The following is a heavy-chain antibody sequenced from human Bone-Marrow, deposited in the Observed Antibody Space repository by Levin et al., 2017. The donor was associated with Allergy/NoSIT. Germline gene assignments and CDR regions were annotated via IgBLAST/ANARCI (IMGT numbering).Heavy chain of an antibody. CDR3: ARTLRGISSYPDC. CDR2: IDWDDDK. Sequence: SGPTLVKPTQTLTLTCTFSGFSLSTSGMCVSWIRQPPGRALEWLALIDWDDDKYYRASLKTRLTISKDTSKDQVGRTMTNMDPVDTATYYCARTLRGISSYPDCWGQGTLVTVSS. D-gene: IGHD2-15*01. J-gene: IGHJ4*02. CDR1: GFSLSTSGMC. V-gene: IGHV2-70*01.